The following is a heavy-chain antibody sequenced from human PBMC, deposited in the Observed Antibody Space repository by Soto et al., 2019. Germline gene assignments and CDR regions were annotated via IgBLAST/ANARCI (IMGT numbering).Heavy chain of an antibody. CDR3: AKDRSNYDSSGYYYVPWFDP. J-gene: IGHJ5*02. Sequence: PGGSLRLSCAASGFTFSSYAMSWVRQAPGKGLEWVSAISGSGGSTYYADSVKGRFTISRDNSKNTLYLQMNSLRAEDTAVYYCAKDRSNYDSSGYYYVPWFDPWGQGTLVTVSS. D-gene: IGHD3-22*01. CDR2: ISGSGGST. CDR1: GFTFSSYA. V-gene: IGHV3-23*01.